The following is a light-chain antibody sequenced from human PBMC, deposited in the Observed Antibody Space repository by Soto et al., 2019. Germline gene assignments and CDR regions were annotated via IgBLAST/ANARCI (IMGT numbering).Light chain of an antibody. CDR1: SSNIGGNS. CDR3: GSWDSSLSAYV. J-gene: IGLJ1*01. CDR2: DDN. V-gene: IGLV1-51*01. Sequence: QSVLTQPPSVSAAPGQKVTIPCSGSSSNIGGNSVSWYQQIPGTAPKLLIYDDNKRPSGIPDRFSGSKSGTSATLGITGFQTGDEADYYCGSWDSSLSAYVFGTGTKVTVL.